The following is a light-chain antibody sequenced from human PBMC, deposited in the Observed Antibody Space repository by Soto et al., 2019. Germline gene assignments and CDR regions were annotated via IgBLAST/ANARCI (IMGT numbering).Light chain of an antibody. CDR1: ASNIGGYNL. CDR3: CSYVGATTYV. CDR2: EGV. Sequence: QSALTQPASVSGSPGQSITITCTGSASNIGGYNLVSWYQHHAGKATKVIIYEGVKRPSGVSNRFSGFKSGTTASLTISGLQAEDEADYYCCSYVGATTYVFGSGTKLTVL. V-gene: IGLV2-23*01. J-gene: IGLJ1*01.